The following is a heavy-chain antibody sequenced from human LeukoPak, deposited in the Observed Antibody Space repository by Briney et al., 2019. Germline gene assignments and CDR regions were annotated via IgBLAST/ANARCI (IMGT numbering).Heavy chain of an antibody. CDR1: GYTFTSYG. J-gene: IGHJ6*03. D-gene: IGHD3-10*01. CDR2: ISAYNGNT. CDR3: ARDGSGSYSSYYYYMDV. Sequence: ASVKVSCKASGYTFTSYGISWVRQAPGQGLEWMGWISAYNGNTNYAQKLQGRVTMTTDTSTSTAYMELRSLRSDDTAVYYCARDGSGSYSSYYYYMDVWGKGTTVTISS. V-gene: IGHV1-18*01.